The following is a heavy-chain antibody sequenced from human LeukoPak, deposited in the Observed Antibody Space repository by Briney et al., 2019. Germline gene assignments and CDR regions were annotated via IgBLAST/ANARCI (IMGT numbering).Heavy chain of an antibody. CDR2: IYYSGST. J-gene: IGHJ6*02. V-gene: IGHV4-59*01. CDR3: ARGNYGPNYYYGMDV. D-gene: IGHD1-7*01. CDR1: GGSISSYY. Sequence: KPSETLSLTCTVSGGSISSYYWSWIRQPPGKGLEWIGYIYYSGSTNYNPSLKSRVTISVDTSKNQFSLKLSSVTAADTAVYYCARGNYGPNYYYGMDVWGQGTTVAVSS.